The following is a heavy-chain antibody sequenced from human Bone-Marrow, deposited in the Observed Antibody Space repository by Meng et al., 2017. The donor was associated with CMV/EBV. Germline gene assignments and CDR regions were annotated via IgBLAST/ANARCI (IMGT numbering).Heavy chain of an antibody. CDR1: GFTFRSYA. V-gene: IGHV3-23*01. CDR2: ISGSGDRT. J-gene: IGHJ4*02. CDR3: AKDYGDYRAYYFDN. Sequence: GGPLRLSCAASGFTFRSYAMNWVRQPPGKGLEWVSGISGSGDRTHYADSVKGRFTISRDNSKNTLFLQMNSLRGEDTALYYCAKDYGDYRAYYFDNWGQGTLVTVSS. D-gene: IGHD4-17*01.